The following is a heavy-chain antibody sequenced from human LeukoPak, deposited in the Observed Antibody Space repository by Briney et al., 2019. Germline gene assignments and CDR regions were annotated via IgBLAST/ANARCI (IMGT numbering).Heavy chain of an antibody. CDR2: IYTSGST. CDR1: GTSFSNDY. Sequence: SETLSLTCTVSGTSFSNDYWSWIRQPAAKGLEWIGRIYTSGSTNYNPSLKSRVTMSADTSKNQFSLKPSSVTAADTAVYYCARLSSGSLSYMDVWGKGTTVTVSS. D-gene: IGHD6-19*01. CDR3: ARLSSGSLSYMDV. V-gene: IGHV4-4*07. J-gene: IGHJ6*03.